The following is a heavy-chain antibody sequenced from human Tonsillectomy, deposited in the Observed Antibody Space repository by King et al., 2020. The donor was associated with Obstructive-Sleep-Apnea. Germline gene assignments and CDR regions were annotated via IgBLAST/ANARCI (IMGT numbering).Heavy chain of an antibody. J-gene: IGHJ4*02. CDR1: GFTFDDYA. D-gene: IGHD2-15*01. CDR3: AKAYCSGGSCSLDY. V-gene: IGHV3-9*01. Sequence: VQLVESGGGLVKPGRSLRLSCAASGFTFDDYAMHWVRQAPGKGLEWVSGISWNSGSIGYADSVKGRFTISRDNAKNSLYLQMNSLRAEDTALYYCAKAYCSGGSCSLDYWGQGTLVTVSS. CDR2: ISWNSGSI.